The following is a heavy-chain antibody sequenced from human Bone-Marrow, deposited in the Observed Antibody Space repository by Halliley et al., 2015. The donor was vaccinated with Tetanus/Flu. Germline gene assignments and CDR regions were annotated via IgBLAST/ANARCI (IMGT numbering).Heavy chain of an antibody. CDR2: ISYDGRSQ. Sequence: SLRLSCAASGFSFRKYGMHWVRQGPDKGLEWVAVISYDGRSQLYGASVKGRFSISRDNSKTTLYLQMNSLRVEDTAIYYCAKVMERGIGGCPGGYNGMDVWGQGTTVIVSS. V-gene: IGHV3-30*18. CDR3: AKVMERGIGGCPGGYNGMDV. D-gene: IGHD6-13*01. J-gene: IGHJ6*02. CDR1: GFSFRKYG.